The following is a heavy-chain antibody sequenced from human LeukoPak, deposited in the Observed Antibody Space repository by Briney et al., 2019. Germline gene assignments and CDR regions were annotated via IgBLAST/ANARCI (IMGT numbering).Heavy chain of an antibody. CDR3: ARGSSSWRYYLDY. CDR1: GYTFSDYY. D-gene: IGHD6-13*01. V-gene: IGHV1-46*01. Sequence: ASVKVSCKASGYTFSDYYIHWVRQAPGQGLEWMGVINPSGGSTSYAQKFQGRVTMTRDTSTSTVYMELNSLRSEDTAVYYCARGSSSWRYYLDYWGQGTVVTVSS. CDR2: INPSGGST. J-gene: IGHJ4*02.